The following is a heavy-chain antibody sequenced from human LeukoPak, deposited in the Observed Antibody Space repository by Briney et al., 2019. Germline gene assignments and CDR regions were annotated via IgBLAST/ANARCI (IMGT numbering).Heavy chain of an antibody. CDR1: GFTFSSYA. J-gene: IGHJ4*02. CDR2: IYYSGST. D-gene: IGHD6-19*01. V-gene: IGHV4-39*01. CDR3: ARQVVAVAGTGYFDY. Sequence: GSLRLPCAASGFTFSSYAMSWVRRAPGKGLEWIGSIYYSGSTYYNASLKSRGTISVDTSKNQFSLKLNSVTAADTAVYFCARQVVAVAGTGYFDYWGQGTLVTVSS.